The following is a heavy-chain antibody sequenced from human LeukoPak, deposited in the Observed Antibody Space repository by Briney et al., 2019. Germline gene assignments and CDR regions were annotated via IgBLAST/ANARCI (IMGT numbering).Heavy chain of an antibody. Sequence: GESLKISCKGSGHTFIRFWIGWVRQMPGKGLEWMGIIYPGDSETRYSTSFQGQVTISVDKSISTAYLQWSSLKASDTAVYYCATGGIYSSNFDYWGQGTLVTVSS. J-gene: IGHJ4*02. CDR1: GHTFIRFW. CDR3: ATGGIYSSNFDY. V-gene: IGHV5-51*01. CDR2: IYPGDSET. D-gene: IGHD5-18*01.